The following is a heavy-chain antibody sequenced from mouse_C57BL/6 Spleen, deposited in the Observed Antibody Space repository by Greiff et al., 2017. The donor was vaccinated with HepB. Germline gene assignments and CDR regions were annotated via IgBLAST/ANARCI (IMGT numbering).Heavy chain of an antibody. CDR3: AREAEFITTVDYWYFDV. D-gene: IGHD1-1*01. CDR1: GYTFTDYY. CDR2: INPNNGGT. Sequence: EVQLQQSGPELVKPGASVKISCKASGYTFTDYYMNWVKQSHGKSLEWIGDINPNNGGTSYNQKFKGKATLTVDKSSSTAYMELRSLTSEDSAVYYCAREAEFITTVDYWYFDVWGTGTTVTVSS. J-gene: IGHJ1*03. V-gene: IGHV1-26*01.